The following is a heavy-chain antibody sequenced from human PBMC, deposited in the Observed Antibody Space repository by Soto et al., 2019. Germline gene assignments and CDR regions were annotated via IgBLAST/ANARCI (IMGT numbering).Heavy chain of an antibody. V-gene: IGHV4-4*02. CDR2: IYHSGST. CDR3: ARGPNIVVVVAATPERSSYFDY. CDR1: SGSISSSNW. Sequence: SETLSLTCAVSSGSISSSNWWSWVRQPPGKGLEWIGEIYHSGSTNYNPSLKSRVTISVDKSKNQFSLKLSSVTAADTAVYYCARGPNIVVVVAATPERSSYFDYWGQGTLVTVSS. D-gene: IGHD2-15*01. J-gene: IGHJ4*02.